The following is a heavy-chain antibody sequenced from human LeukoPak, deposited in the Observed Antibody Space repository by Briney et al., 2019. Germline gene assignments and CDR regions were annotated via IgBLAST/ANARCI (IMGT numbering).Heavy chain of an antibody. V-gene: IGHV3-23*01. J-gene: IGHJ4*02. Sequence: HGGSLRLSCAVSGFTFSSYAMSWVRPAPGKGLEWVSAVSGSGGNTYYADSVKGRFTISRDNSKNTLYLQMNSLRAEDTALYYCAKGISGWFWGPFDYWGQGTVVTVSS. CDR1: GFTFSSYA. D-gene: IGHD6-19*01. CDR2: VSGSGGNT. CDR3: AKGISGWFWGPFDY.